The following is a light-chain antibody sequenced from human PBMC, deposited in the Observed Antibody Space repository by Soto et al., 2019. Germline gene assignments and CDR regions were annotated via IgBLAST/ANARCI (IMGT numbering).Light chain of an antibody. V-gene: IGKV3-20*01. J-gene: IGKJ3*01. Sequence: EIVLTQSPGTLSLSPGERATLSCRASQSINSRYLAWYQQKPGQAPRLLIYGASSRATGIPDRFSGSGSGPDFALTISRLEPGDFAVYYCQQFGSSPGFTFGPGTKVDIK. CDR2: GAS. CDR3: QQFGSSPGFT. CDR1: QSINSRY.